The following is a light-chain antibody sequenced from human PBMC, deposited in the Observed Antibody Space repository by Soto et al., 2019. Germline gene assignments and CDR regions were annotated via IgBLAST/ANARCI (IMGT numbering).Light chain of an antibody. Sequence: QSSLTQPASVSGSPGQSVTISFTGTSSDVGAYKYVSWYQQHPGKAPKLMIYEVSNRPSGVSNRFSGSKYGNTASLTLSALQADDEAAYSCNSYAGDCMRFVFGSGTKVTVL. CDR1: SSDVGAYKY. V-gene: IGLV2-14*01. CDR2: EVS. CDR3: NSYAGDCMRFV. J-gene: IGLJ1*01.